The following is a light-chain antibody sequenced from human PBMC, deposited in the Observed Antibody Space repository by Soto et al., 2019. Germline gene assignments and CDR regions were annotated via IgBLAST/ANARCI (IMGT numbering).Light chain of an antibody. J-gene: IGLJ3*02. V-gene: IGLV2-11*01. Sequence: QSALTQPRSVSGSPGQSGTIACTGTSSDVGGYNYVSWYQQHPGKAPKFMIYDVSERPSGVPDRFSGSKSGDTASLTISGLQVEDEADYYCCSYAGSYSWVFGGGTKLTV. CDR1: SSDVGGYNY. CDR2: DVS. CDR3: CSYAGSYSWV.